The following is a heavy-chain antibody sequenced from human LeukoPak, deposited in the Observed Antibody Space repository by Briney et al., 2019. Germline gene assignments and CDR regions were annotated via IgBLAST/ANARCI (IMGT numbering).Heavy chain of an antibody. CDR1: GFTFSSYG. Sequence: GRSLILSCAASGFTFSSYGMHWVRQAPGKGLEWVAVIWYDGSNKYYADSVKGRFTISRDNSKNTLYLQMNSLRAEDTAVYYCARDLHRIQPWLGGTYYYGMDVWGQGTTVTVSS. D-gene: IGHD5-18*01. CDR2: IWYDGSNK. J-gene: IGHJ6*02. V-gene: IGHV3-33*01. CDR3: ARDLHRIQPWLGGTYYYGMDV.